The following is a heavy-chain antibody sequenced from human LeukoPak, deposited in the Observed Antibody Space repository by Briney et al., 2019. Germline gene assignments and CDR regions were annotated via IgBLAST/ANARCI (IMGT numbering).Heavy chain of an antibody. CDR2: IYYSGNT. CDR3: ARGQRGYPY. Sequence: SEALSLTCTVSGGSITGYYWSWIRQPPGKGLEWIAYIYYSGNTNYNPSLKSRVTVSVDTSKNQFSLQLRSVTAADTAVYYCARGQRGYPYWGQGTLVTVSS. D-gene: IGHD5-18*01. J-gene: IGHJ4*02. V-gene: IGHV4-59*01. CDR1: GGSITGYY.